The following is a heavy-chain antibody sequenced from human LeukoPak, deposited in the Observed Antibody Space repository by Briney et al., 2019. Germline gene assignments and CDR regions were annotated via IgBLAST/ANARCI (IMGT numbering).Heavy chain of an antibody. Sequence: SETLSLTCTVSGGSISSYYWSRIRQPPGKGLEWIGSIYYSGSTYYNPSLKSRVTISVDTSKNQFSLKLSSVTAADTAVYYCARGGYTNDAFDIWGQGTMVTVSS. CDR2: IYYSGST. D-gene: IGHD5-24*01. CDR1: GGSISSYY. J-gene: IGHJ3*02. V-gene: IGHV4-59*12. CDR3: ARGGYTNDAFDI.